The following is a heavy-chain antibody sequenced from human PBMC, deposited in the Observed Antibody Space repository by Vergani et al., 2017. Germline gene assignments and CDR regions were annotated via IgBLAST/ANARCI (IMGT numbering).Heavy chain of an antibody. D-gene: IGHD4-17*01. CDR2: IYYSGST. V-gene: IGHV4-31*03. CDR1: GGSISSGGYY. CDR3: AGGHYTVTTQWLPIF. J-gene: IGHJ4*02. Sequence: QVQLQESGPGLVKPSQTLSLTCTVSGGSISSGGYYWSWIRQHPGKGLEWIGYIYYSGSTYYNPSLKSRVTISVDTSKNQFSLKLSSVTAADTAVYYCAGGHYTVTTQWLPIFWGQGTLVTVSS.